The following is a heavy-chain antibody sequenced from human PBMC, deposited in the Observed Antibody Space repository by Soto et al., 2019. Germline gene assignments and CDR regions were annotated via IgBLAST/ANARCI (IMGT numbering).Heavy chain of an antibody. J-gene: IGHJ4*02. V-gene: IGHV3-23*01. CDR1: GFTFSTYA. Sequence: EVQLLESGGKLVQPGGSLTLSCAASGFTFSTYAMAWVRQAPGKGLEWVSGVSASGLNTDYADPVKGRFYISRDNSKNTVSLPMNSLRAEDTALYYCAKDRLRRTSVYVFDYWGQGTPVTVSS. D-gene: IGHD1-20*01. CDR3: AKDRLRRTSVYVFDY. CDR2: VSASGLNT.